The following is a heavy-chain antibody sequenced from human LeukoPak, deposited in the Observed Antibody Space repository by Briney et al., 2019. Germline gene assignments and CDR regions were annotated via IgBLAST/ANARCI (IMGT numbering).Heavy chain of an antibody. CDR2: INAGNGNT. Sequence: ASVKVSCKASGYTFTSYAMHWVRQAPGQRLEWMGWINAGNGNTKYSQKFQGRVTITRDTSASTAYMELSSLRSEDTAVYYCARRVAVAGTVHFDYWGQGTLVTVSP. D-gene: IGHD6-19*01. CDR1: GYTFTSYA. J-gene: IGHJ4*02. CDR3: ARRVAVAGTVHFDY. V-gene: IGHV1-3*01.